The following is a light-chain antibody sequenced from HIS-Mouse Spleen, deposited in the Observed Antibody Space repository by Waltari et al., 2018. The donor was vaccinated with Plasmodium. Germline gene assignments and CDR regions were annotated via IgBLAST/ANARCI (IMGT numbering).Light chain of an antibody. Sequence: QSVLTQPPSASGTPGPRVAISCSGSISSIGSNTVNWYQQPPGTAPKLPIYSNNQRPSGVPDRFSGSKSGTSASLAISGLQSEDEADYYCAAWDDSLNGVVFAGGTKLTVL. CDR2: SNN. J-gene: IGLJ2*01. CDR1: ISSIGSNT. CDR3: AAWDDSLNGVV. V-gene: IGLV1-44*01.